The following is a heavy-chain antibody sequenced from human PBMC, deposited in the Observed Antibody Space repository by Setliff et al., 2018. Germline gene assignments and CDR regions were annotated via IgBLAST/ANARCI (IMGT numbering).Heavy chain of an antibody. CDR1: GFAFSNYE. V-gene: IGHV3-48*03. CDR3: ARGAGVRGYYYGSGSYLY. J-gene: IGHJ4*02. D-gene: IGHD3-10*01. CDR2: ISNSDPTI. Sequence: GGSLRLSCAASGFAFSNYEMNWVRQAPGKGLEWISYISNSDPTIYYADSVKGRFTVSSDNAKNSLYLQMNSLRAEDTAVYYCARGAGVRGYYYGSGSYLYWGQGTLVTVSS.